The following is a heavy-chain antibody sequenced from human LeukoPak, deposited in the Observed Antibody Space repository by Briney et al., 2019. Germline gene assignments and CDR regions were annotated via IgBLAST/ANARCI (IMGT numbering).Heavy chain of an antibody. CDR2: IRSKAYGGTT. CDR3: TRFVGVGATVLAVFDY. V-gene: IGHV3-49*04. Sequence: PGGSLRLSCTASGFTFGDYAMSWVRRAPGKGLEWVGFIRSKAYGGTTEYAASVKGRFTISRDDSKSIAYLQMNSLKTEDTAVYYCTRFVGVGATVLAVFDYWGQGTLVTVSS. J-gene: IGHJ4*02. CDR1: GFTFGDYA. D-gene: IGHD1-26*01.